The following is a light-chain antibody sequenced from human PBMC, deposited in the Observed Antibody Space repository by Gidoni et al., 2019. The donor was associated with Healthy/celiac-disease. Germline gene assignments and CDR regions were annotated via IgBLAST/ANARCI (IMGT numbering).Light chain of an antibody. Sequence: PATRSVSPGERATLSCRASQSVSSNLAWYQQKPGQAPRLLIYGASTRATGIPARFSGSGSGTEFTLTISSLQSEDFAVYYCQQYNNWPYTFGQGTKLEIK. V-gene: IGKV3-15*01. J-gene: IGKJ2*01. CDR2: GAS. CDR1: QSVSSN. CDR3: QQYNNWPYT.